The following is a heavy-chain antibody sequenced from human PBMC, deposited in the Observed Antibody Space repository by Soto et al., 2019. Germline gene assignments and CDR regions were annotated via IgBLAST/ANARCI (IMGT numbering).Heavy chain of an antibody. CDR1: GFTFTNYA. V-gene: IGHV3-23*01. D-gene: IGHD5-18*01. Sequence: EVQLLESGGGLVQPGGSLRLFCVASGFTFTNYAMSWVRQAPGKGLEWVSVISDSGGSTYYADSVKGRFTISRDNSQNTLYLQMNSLRAEDTAVYYCAKERRTAMTNAFDVWGQGTTVTVSS. J-gene: IGHJ3*01. CDR3: AKERRTAMTNAFDV. CDR2: ISDSGGST.